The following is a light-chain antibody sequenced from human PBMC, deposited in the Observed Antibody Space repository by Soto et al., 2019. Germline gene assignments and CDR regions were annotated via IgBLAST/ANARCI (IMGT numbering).Light chain of an antibody. CDR1: QSVSNKY. J-gene: IGKJ5*01. CDR3: QQRSNWRIT. V-gene: IGKV3D-20*02. Sequence: EIVLTQSPGTLSLSPGERATLSCRASQSVSNKYLAWYQQKPGQAPRLLFYGASSRATGIPDRFSGSGSGTDFTLTISSLETEDFAVYYCQQRSNWRITFGQGTRLEIK. CDR2: GAS.